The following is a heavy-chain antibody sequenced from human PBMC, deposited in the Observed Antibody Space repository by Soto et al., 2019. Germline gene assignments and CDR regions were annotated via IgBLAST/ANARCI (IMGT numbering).Heavy chain of an antibody. Sequence: GGSLRLSCAASGFTFNSYVMTWVRQAPGEGLEWVSSISRSGRGSAYYADSVKGRFTISRDNSKNTLYLQMNSLRAEDTAVYYCAGQAAYYYGWFDPWGQGTLVTVSS. D-gene: IGHD3-22*01. V-gene: IGHV3-23*01. CDR3: AGQAAYYYGWFDP. J-gene: IGHJ5*02. CDR2: ISRSGRGSA. CDR1: GFTFNSYV.